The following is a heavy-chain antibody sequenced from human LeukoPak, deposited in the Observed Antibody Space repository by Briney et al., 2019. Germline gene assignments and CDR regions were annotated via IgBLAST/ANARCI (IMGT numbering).Heavy chain of an antibody. D-gene: IGHD5-12*01. CDR1: GGSISSYY. CDR2: IYYSGST. J-gene: IGHJ4*02. Sequence: SETLSLTCTVSGGSISSYYWSWIRQPPGKGLEWIGYIYYSGSTNYNPSLKSRVTISVDTSKNQFSLKLSSVTAADTAVYYCARHSRVATGFDYWGQGTLVTVSS. V-gene: IGHV4-59*08. CDR3: ARHSRVATGFDY.